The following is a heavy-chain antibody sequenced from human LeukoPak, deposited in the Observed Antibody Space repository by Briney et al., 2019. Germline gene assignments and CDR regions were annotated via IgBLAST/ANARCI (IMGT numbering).Heavy chain of an antibody. D-gene: IGHD6-19*01. Sequence: GASVTVSFTASGYSFTDYYIHWVRQAPGQGLEWMGWINPYSGGTNYAEKFQGRVTMTRDTSITTAYMELSSLKSDDTAMYYCATLRRSGWYIGDWGQGTLVTVSS. V-gene: IGHV1-2*02. J-gene: IGHJ4*02. CDR3: ATLRRSGWYIGD. CDR1: GYSFTDYY. CDR2: INPYSGGT.